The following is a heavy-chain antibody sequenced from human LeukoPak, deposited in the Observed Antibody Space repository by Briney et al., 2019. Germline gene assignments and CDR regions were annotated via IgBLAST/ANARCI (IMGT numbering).Heavy chain of an antibody. V-gene: IGHV3-7*01. D-gene: IGHD5-12*01. CDR1: GFTFSNYW. J-gene: IGHJ4*02. Sequence: GGSLRLSCAASGFTFSNYWMTWVRQAPGKGLEWVAHINQDGSEEHYMDSVKARFTVSRDNAKNSLSLQMNSLTAEDTAVYYCVRDGGVSGYDLLDYWGQGTLVTVSS. CDR3: VRDGGVSGYDLLDY. CDR2: INQDGSEE.